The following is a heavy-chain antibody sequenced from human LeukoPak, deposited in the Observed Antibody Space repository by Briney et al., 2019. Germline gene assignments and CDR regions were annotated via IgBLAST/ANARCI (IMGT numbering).Heavy chain of an antibody. Sequence: ASVKVSCKSSGYTFTTYYIHWVRQAPGQGLEWMGIINPSGSATRYAQTFQGRVTMTRDMSTSTVYMEPSSLRSEDTAVYYCAREGGDTAMVNFDYWGQGTLVTVSS. CDR2: INPSGSAT. J-gene: IGHJ4*02. V-gene: IGHV1-46*01. D-gene: IGHD5-18*01. CDR1: GYTFTTYY. CDR3: AREGGDTAMVNFDY.